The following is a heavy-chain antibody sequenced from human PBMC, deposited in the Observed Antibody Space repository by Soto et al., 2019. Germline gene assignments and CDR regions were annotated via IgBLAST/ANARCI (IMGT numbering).Heavy chain of an antibody. D-gene: IGHD3-22*01. Sequence: GGSLRLSCAASGFTFSSYAMSWVRQAPGKGLEWVSAISGSGGSTYYADSVKGRFTISRDNSKNTLYLQMNSLRAEDTAVYYCGKDGSGVTMRVVVAFDCWVRSTLVTVSS. V-gene: IGHV3-23*01. CDR1: GFTFSSYA. CDR2: ISGSGGST. J-gene: IGHJ4*02. CDR3: GKDGSGVTMRVVVAFDC.